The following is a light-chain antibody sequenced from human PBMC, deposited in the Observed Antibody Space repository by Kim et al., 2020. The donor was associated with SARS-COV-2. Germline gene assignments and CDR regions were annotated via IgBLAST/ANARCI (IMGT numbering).Light chain of an antibody. CDR3: QVWVSTTNV. CDR1: SSGRKN. V-gene: IGLV3-9*01. Sequence: VALGQTARIPCGRDSSGRKNVNWYQQKPGQAPVLVIYRDNNRPSGIPERFSGSNSGNTATLTISRAQAGDEADYYCQVWVSTTNVFGTGTKVTVL. CDR2: RDN. J-gene: IGLJ1*01.